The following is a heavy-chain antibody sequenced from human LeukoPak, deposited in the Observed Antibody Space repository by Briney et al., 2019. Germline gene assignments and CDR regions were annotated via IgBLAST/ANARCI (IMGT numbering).Heavy chain of an antibody. CDR3: AKDRPTPNGNWFDP. D-gene: IGHD2-8*01. Sequence: GGSLRLSCAVSGFTFSSFGMHWVRQAPGKWLEWVAIISSDGTQKYYGDSVKGRFSISRDNSKNTLYLQMNSLRTEDTAVYYCAKDRPTPNGNWFDPWGQGTLVTVSS. J-gene: IGHJ5*02. CDR1: GFTFSSFG. V-gene: IGHV3-30*18. CDR2: ISSDGTQK.